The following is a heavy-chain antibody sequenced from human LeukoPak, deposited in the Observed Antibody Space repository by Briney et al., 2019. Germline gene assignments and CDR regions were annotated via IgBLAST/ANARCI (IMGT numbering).Heavy chain of an antibody. Sequence: SETLSLTCTVSGGSISRGDNYWSWIRQPPGKGLEWIGYIYYSGSTYYNPSLKSRVTISVDTSKNQFSLNLSSVTAADTAVYYCALNRASGSSYNRRYYFDYWGQGTLVTVSS. J-gene: IGHJ4*02. CDR2: IYYSGST. CDR1: GGSISRGDNY. D-gene: IGHD3-10*01. V-gene: IGHV4-30-4*01. CDR3: ALNRASGSSYNRRYYFDY.